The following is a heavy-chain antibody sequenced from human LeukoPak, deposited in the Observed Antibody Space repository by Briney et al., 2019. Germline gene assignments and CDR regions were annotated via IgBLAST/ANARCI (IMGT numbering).Heavy chain of an antibody. D-gene: IGHD2-15*01. CDR2: IYPGYSDT. V-gene: IGHV5-51*01. CDR1: GYSFTSYW. Sequence: GESLKISCKGSGYSFTSYWIGWVRQMPGKGLEWVGIIYPGYSDTRYSPSFQGQVTMSADKSISTAYLQWSSLKASDTAMYYCARQVPGCSGGSCYSGWFDPWGQGTLVTVSS. CDR3: ARQVPGCSGGSCYSGWFDP. J-gene: IGHJ5*02.